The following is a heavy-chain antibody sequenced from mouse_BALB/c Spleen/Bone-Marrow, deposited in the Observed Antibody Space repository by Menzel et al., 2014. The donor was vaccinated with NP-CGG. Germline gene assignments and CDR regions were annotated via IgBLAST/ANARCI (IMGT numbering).Heavy chain of an antibody. CDR2: ISSGSSTV. V-gene: IGHV5-17*02. CDR1: GFTFSSSG. D-gene: IGHD1-1*01. CDR3: ARSGSSSGYFDY. Sequence: DVHLVESGGGLVQPGGSRKLSCAASGFTFSSSGMHWVRQAPEKGLEWVAYISSGSSTVYYADKVMGRFTISRDNPKNTLFLQMTSLRSEDTAMYYCARSGSSSGYFDYWGQGTTLTVSS. J-gene: IGHJ2*01.